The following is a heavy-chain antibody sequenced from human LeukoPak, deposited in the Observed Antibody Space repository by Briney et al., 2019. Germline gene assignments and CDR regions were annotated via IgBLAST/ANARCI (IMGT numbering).Heavy chain of an antibody. D-gene: IGHD6-13*01. Sequence: ASVKVSCKASGYTFTSYGISWVRQAPGQGLEWMGWISAYNGNTNYAQKLQGRVTMTTDTSTSTAYMELRSLRSNDTAVYYCARGAAAAGTFYYYYYYGMDVWGQGTTVTVSS. V-gene: IGHV1-18*01. CDR3: ARGAAAAGTFYYYYYYGMDV. CDR2: ISAYNGNT. J-gene: IGHJ6*02. CDR1: GYTFTSYG.